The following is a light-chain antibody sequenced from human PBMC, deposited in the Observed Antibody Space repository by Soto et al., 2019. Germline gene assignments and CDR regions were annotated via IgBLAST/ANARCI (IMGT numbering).Light chain of an antibody. CDR3: QQYTDWPTT. CDR2: GAS. CDR1: QSVRTT. Sequence: EIVMRQSPATLSVSPGQRATLSCRASQSVRTTVAWYHQRPGQAPRLLIYGASTRATGVPDRFSGGGSGTDFTLIDTSLQSEDFGIYYCQQYTDWPTTFGRGTKVEIK. V-gene: IGKV3-15*01. J-gene: IGKJ1*01.